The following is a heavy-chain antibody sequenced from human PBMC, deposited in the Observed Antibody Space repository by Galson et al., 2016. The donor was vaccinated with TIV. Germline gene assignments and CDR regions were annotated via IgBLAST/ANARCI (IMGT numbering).Heavy chain of an antibody. CDR3: AMSRGYSYGYVDP. D-gene: IGHD5-18*01. CDR2: IIPVFGTT. J-gene: IGHJ5*02. CDR1: GGTFNSYG. V-gene: IGHV1-69*01. Sequence: QSGAEVKKPGESLKISCKASGGTFNSYGISWVRQAPGQGLQWMGGIIPVFGTTKYSQDFQGRVAVTADESTGTAYMELSGLRFDDTAVYFCAMSRGYSYGYVDPWGQGTLVTVSA.